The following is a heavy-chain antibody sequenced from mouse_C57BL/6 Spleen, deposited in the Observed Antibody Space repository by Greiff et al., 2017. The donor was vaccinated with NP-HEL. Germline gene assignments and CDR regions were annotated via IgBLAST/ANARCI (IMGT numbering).Heavy chain of an antibody. V-gene: IGHV5-17*01. CDR3: ASDSQLGHYAMDY. J-gene: IGHJ4*01. D-gene: IGHD2-4*01. CDR2: ISSGSSTI. CDR1: GFTFSDYG. Sequence: EVMLVESGGGLVKPGGSLKLSCAASGFTFSDYGMHWVRQAPEKGLEWVAYISSGSSTIYYADTVKGRFTISRDNAKNTLFLQMTSLRSEDTAMYYCASDSQLGHYAMDYWGQGTSVTVSS.